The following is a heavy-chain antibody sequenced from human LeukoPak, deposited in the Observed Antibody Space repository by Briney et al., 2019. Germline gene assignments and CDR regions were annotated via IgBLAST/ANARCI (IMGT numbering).Heavy chain of an antibody. Sequence: ASVKVSCKASGYTFTGYYMHWIRQAPGQGLEWMGWINPNSGGTNYAQKFQGRVTMTRDTSISTAYMELRSLRSGDTAVYYCARVESSGWYDYWGQGTLVTVSS. CDR1: GYTFTGYY. V-gene: IGHV1-2*02. J-gene: IGHJ4*02. CDR3: ARVESSGWYDY. D-gene: IGHD6-19*01. CDR2: INPNSGGT.